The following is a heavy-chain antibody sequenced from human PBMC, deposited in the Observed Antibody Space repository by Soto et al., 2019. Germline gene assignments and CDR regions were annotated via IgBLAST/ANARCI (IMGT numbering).Heavy chain of an antibody. CDR3: TRVRGGYSYKMHAAFDI. D-gene: IGHD5-18*01. CDR2: ISYDGSNK. V-gene: IGHV3-30-3*01. Sequence: PGGSLRLSCAASGFTFSSYAMHWVRQAPGKGLEWVAVISYDGSNKYYADSVKGRFTISRDNSKNTLYLQMNSLRAEDTAVYYCTRVRGGYSYKMHAAFDIWGQGTMVTVSS. J-gene: IGHJ3*02. CDR1: GFTFSSYA.